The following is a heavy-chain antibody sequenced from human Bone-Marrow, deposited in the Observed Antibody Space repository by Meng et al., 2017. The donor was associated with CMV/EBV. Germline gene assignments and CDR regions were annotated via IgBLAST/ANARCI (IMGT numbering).Heavy chain of an antibody. CDR2: ISSSSSYI. CDR1: GFTFSDYS. CDR3: ARDVVDCTNGVCARRGMDV. Sequence: GGSLRLSCVASGFTFSDYSMNWVRQAPGKGLEWVSSISSSSSYIYYADSVKGRFTISRDNAKNSLYLQMNSLRAEDTAVYHCARDVVDCTNGVCARRGMDVWGQGTTVTVSS. V-gene: IGHV3-21*01. J-gene: IGHJ6*02. D-gene: IGHD2-8*01.